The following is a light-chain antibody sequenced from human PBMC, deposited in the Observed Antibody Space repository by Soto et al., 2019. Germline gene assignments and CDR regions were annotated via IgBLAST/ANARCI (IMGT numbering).Light chain of an antibody. CDR2: EAS. CDR1: QNINTW. J-gene: IGKJ2*01. CDR3: QQYSRSPYT. V-gene: IGKV1-5*01. Sequence: DIQMTQSPSTLSASVGDRVTITCQASQNINTWLAWYQQEPGKAPKLLIFEASTLQGGVPSRFSGSGSGTEFTLTITSLQPDDFATFYCQQYSRSPYTFGRGTKLE.